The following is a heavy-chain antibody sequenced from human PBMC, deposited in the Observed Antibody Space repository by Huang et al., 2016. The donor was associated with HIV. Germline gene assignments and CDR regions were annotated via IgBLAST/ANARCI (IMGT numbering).Heavy chain of an antibody. CDR2: ISADGQTN. V-gene: IGHV3-30*03. D-gene: IGHD3-9*01. CDR3: ARELAVTGYWDFDS. CDR1: GFTFNVYA. J-gene: IGHJ4*02. Sequence: QAQLAESGGGAVQPGTSLTLSCVASGFTFNVYAMHWVRQAPGKGLEWVAVISADGQTNFYIDSVRGRFTISRDNSRNTVHLRMDSLSAADTATYYCARELAVTGYWDFDSWGQGTLVTVSS.